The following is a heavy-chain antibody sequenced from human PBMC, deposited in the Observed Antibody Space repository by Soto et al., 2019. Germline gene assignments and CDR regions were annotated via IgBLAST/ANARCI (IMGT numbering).Heavy chain of an antibody. CDR1: GFSLSTSEVG. CDR2: IYWDDDK. J-gene: IGHJ4*02. CDR3: AHRFDWSYFDY. V-gene: IGHV2-5*02. Sequence: QITLKESGPTLVKPTQTLTLTCTFSGFSLSTSEVGVGWIRQPPGRALEWLALIYWDDDKRYSPSLKNRLTITKDTSKNQVVLTMSNMDTVDTAIYYCAHRFDWSYFDYWGQGTLVTVSS. D-gene: IGHD3-9*01.